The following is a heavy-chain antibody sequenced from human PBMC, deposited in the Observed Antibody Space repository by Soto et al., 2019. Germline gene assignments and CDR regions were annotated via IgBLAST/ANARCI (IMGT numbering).Heavy chain of an antibody. CDR1: GFTVSSYY. D-gene: IGHD6-13*01. V-gene: IGHV3-66*01. CDR3: ARVHSCSYHYFDY. CDR2: IYSVGSA. J-gene: IGHJ4*02. Sequence: GGSLRLSCAASGFTVSSYYMSWVRQAPGKGLEWVSVIYSVGSADFADSVKGRFTISRDNSKNTLYLQMSSLRAEDTAVYYCARVHSCSYHYFDYWGQRTLVTVSS.